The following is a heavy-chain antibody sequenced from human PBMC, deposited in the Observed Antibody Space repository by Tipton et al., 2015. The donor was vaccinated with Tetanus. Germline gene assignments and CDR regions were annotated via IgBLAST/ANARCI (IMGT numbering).Heavy chain of an antibody. J-gene: IGHJ4*02. CDR3: ARVIRRSMIGYGVFDS. V-gene: IGHV3-21*04. CDR2: ISSSSSYI. D-gene: IGHD4-17*01. CDR1: GFTFSSYS. Sequence: SLRLSCAASGFTFSSYSMNWVRQAPGKGLEWVSSISSSSSYIYYADSVKGRFTVSRDNAENSMHLQMSSLRDEDTAVYFCARVIRRSMIGYGVFDSWGQGVLVAVSS.